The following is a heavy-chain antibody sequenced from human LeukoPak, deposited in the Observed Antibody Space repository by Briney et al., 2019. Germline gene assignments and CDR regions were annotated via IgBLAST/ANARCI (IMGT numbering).Heavy chain of an antibody. Sequence: SVKVSCKASGGTFSSYAISWVRQAPGQGLEWMGGIIPIFDTANYAQKFQGRVTITTDESTSTAYMELSSLRSEDTAVYYCTLGIAAAGSLNWFDPWGQGTLVTVSS. V-gene: IGHV1-69*05. CDR2: IIPIFDTA. CDR3: TLGIAAAGSLNWFDP. CDR1: GGTFSSYA. J-gene: IGHJ5*02. D-gene: IGHD6-13*01.